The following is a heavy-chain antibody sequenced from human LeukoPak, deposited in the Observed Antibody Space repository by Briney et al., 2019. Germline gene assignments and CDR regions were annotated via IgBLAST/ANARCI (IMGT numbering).Heavy chain of an antibody. D-gene: IGHD3-16*02. CDR1: GYTFTSYG. Sequence: ASVKVSCKASGYTFTSYGFSWVRQAPGQGLEWMGWISTYNGDTNYAQELQDRVTMTTDTSASTAYMELRSLRSDDTAVYYCARGLGTYPEIPLGYWGQGTLVAVSS. V-gene: IGHV1-18*01. CDR2: ISTYNGDT. J-gene: IGHJ4*02. CDR3: ARGLGTYPEIPLGY.